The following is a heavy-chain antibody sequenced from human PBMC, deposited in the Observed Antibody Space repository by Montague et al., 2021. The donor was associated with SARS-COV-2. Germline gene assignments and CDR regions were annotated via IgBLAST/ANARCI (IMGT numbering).Heavy chain of an antibody. J-gene: IGHJ5*02. CDR3: ASLTLGYGSSTSCDSDWFNP. Sequence: ENADFGSTNKNPSLKSRVTISVDTSKNQFSLKLSSVTAADTAVYYCASLTLGYGSSTSCDSDWFNPGGQGALVTVSS. CDR2: NADFGST. D-gene: IGHD2-2*02. V-gene: IGHV4-34*01.